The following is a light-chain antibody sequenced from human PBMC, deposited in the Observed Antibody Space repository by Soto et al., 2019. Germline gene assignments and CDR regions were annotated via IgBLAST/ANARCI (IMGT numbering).Light chain of an antibody. CDR3: CSYAGSRTWV. CDR1: NSDVGLFSL. J-gene: IGLJ3*02. V-gene: IGLV2-23*02. CDR2: EVT. Sequence: QSAPVQPASVSGSPGQSITISCTGTNSDVGLFSLVSWYQQFPGKAPELILYEVTKRPSGISHRFSGSKSANMASLTISGLQADDEADYYCCSYAGSRTWVFGGGTKLTVL.